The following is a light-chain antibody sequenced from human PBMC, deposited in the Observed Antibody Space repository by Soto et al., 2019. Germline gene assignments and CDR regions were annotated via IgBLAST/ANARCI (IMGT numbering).Light chain of an antibody. CDR2: RNH. V-gene: IGLV1-47*01. J-gene: IGLJ2*01. Sequence: QSVLTQPPSASGTPGQRVTLSCSGSSSNIKSNFVYWYQQVPGTAPKLLISRNHLRPSGVPDRFSGSKSGTSASLAISGLRSEDEADYYCAAWDDSLRGPVFGGGTKVTVL. CDR1: SSNIKSNF. CDR3: AAWDDSLRGPV.